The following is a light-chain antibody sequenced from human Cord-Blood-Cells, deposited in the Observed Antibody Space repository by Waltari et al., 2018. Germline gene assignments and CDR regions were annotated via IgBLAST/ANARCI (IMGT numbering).Light chain of an antibody. J-gene: IGLJ3*02. CDR3: QSADSSGTWV. V-gene: IGLV3-25*02. CDR1: ALPKQY. CDR2: KDS. Sequence: SSELPQPPSVSVSPGQTARITCSGDALPKQYANWYQQKPGQAPVLVIIKDSERPSGIPERFSGSSSGTTVTLTISGVQAEDEADYYCQSADSSGTWVFGGGTKLTVL.